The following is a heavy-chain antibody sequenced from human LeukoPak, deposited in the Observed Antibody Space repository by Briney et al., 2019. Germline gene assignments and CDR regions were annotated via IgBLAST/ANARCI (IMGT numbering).Heavy chain of an antibody. D-gene: IGHD3-10*01. V-gene: IGHV4-39*07. CDR3: ARTKAVVRGATDY. CDR2: IYYSGST. CDR1: GGSISSSSYY. Sequence: KSSETLSLTCTVSGGSISSSSYYWGWIRQPPGKGLEWIGSIYYSGSTYYNPSLKSRVTISVDTSKNQFSLKLSSVTAADTAVYYCARTKAVVRGATDYWGQGTLVTVSS. J-gene: IGHJ4*02.